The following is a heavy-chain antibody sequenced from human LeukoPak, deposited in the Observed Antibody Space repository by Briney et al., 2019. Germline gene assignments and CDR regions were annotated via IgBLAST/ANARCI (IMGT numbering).Heavy chain of an antibody. Sequence: SETLSLTCTVSGGSISSYYRSWIRQPPGKGLEWIRYIYYSGSTNYNPSLKSRVTISVDTSKNQFSLKLSSVTAADTAVCYCARVPFYYYGSGSEDWYFDLWGRGTLVTVSS. CDR1: GGSISSYY. J-gene: IGHJ2*01. CDR2: IYYSGST. CDR3: ARVPFYYYGSGSEDWYFDL. D-gene: IGHD3-10*01. V-gene: IGHV4-59*01.